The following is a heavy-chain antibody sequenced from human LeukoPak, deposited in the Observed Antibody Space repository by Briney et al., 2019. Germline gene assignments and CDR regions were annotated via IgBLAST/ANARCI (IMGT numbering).Heavy chain of an antibody. J-gene: IGHJ4*02. CDR3: TTAPYDYVWGNYRLPPPL. D-gene: IGHD3-16*02. V-gene: IGHV3-15*01. Sequence: PGESLRLSCAASGFTFRNAWMSWVRQAPGKGLEWVGRIKSKTDGGTTDYAAPMKGRFTISRDDSKNTLYLQMNSLKTEDTAVYYCTTAPYDYVWGNYRLPPPLWGQGTLVTVSS. CDR2: IKSKTDGGTT. CDR1: GFTFRNAW.